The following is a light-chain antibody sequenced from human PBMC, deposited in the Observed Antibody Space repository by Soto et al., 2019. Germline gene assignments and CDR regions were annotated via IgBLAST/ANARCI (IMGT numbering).Light chain of an antibody. CDR2: GAS. CDR3: QQYGSSGP. J-gene: IGKJ1*01. V-gene: IGKV3-20*01. CDR1: QSVISNY. Sequence: ERVMTQSPATLSVTTEERATLSCRASQSVISNYLAWYQQKPGQPPRLLIYGASTRATGIPDRFSGSGSGTDFTLTISRLEPEDIAVYYCQQYGSSGPFGQGAKVDI.